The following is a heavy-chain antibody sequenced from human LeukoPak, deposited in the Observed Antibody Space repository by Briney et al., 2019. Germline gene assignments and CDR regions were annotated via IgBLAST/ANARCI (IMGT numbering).Heavy chain of an antibody. D-gene: IGHD3-22*01. Sequence: GGSLRLSCAASGFTFSSYGMSWVRQAPGKGLEWVANIKQDINEKYYVDSVKGRFTISRDNAKNSPYLQMNSLRAEDTAIYYCAKSLSSGYYNLDSYFDSWGQGTLVTVSS. J-gene: IGHJ4*02. V-gene: IGHV3-7*03. CDR1: GFTFSSYG. CDR2: IKQDINEK. CDR3: AKSLSSGYYNLDSYFDS.